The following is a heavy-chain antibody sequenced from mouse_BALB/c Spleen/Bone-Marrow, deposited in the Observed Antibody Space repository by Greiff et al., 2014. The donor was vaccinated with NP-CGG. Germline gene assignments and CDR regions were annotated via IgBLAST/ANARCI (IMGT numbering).Heavy chain of an antibody. CDR2: IYPYNGGT. D-gene: IGHD4-1*01. V-gene: IGHV1S29*02. CDR1: GYTFTDYN. J-gene: IGHJ2*01. Sequence: SGPELVKPGASVKISCKASGYTFTDYNMHWVKQSHGKSLEWIGYIYPYNGGTGYNQKFKSKATLTVDNSSSTVYMELRSLTSEDSAVYYCARLGRDYWGQGTTLTVSS. CDR3: ARLGRDY.